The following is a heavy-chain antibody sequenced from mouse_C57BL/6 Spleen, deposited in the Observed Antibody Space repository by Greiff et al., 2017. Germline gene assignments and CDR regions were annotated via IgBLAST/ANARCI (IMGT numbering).Heavy chain of an antibody. J-gene: IGHJ3*01. V-gene: IGHV1-55*01. D-gene: IGHD2-3*01. Sequence: VQLQQPGAELVKPGASVKMSCKASGYTFTSYWITWVKQRPGQGLEWIGDIYPGSGSTNYNEKFKSKATLTVDTSSSTAYMQLSSLTSEYSAVYYCATPIYDGYSFAYWGQGTLVTVSA. CDR1: GYTFTSYW. CDR3: ATPIYDGYSFAY. CDR2: IYPGSGST.